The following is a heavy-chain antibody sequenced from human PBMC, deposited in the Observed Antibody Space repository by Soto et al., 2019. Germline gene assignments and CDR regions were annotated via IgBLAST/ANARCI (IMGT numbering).Heavy chain of an antibody. CDR1: GYTFTGYY. CDR2: INPNSGGT. D-gene: IGHD3-3*01. Sequence: GASVKVSCKASGYTFTGYYMHWVRQAPGQGLEWMGWINPNSGGTNYAQKFQGWVTMTRDTSISTAYMELSRLRSDDTAVYYCARAGITIRPQRRGGNPGTYNWFDPWGQGTLVTVSS. J-gene: IGHJ5*02. V-gene: IGHV1-2*04. CDR3: ARAGITIRPQRRGGNPGTYNWFDP.